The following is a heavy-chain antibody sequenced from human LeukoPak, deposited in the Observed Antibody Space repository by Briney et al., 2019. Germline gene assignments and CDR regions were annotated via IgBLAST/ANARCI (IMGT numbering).Heavy chain of an antibody. CDR3: ARGLGYCTSTTCLLPFDY. V-gene: IGHV3-53*01. D-gene: IGHD2-2*01. Sequence: GGSLRLSCAASGFTVSTYYMTWVRQAPGKGLECVAVIYSGGSTYYADSVKGRFTVSRDNSKNTLYLQMNSLRAEDTAMYYCARGLGYCTSTTCLLPFDYWGQGTLVTVSS. CDR1: GFTVSTYY. CDR2: IYSGGST. J-gene: IGHJ4*02.